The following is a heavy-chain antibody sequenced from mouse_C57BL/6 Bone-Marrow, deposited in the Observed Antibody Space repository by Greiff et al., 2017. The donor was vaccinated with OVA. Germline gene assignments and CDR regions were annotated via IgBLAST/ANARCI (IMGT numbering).Heavy chain of an antibody. CDR2: INSNNGGT. D-gene: IGHD2-4*01. J-gene: IGHJ3*01. CDR1: GYTFTDYN. V-gene: IGHV1-18*01. CDR3: ARGGYYDYDGGAWFAY. Sequence: EVQLQESGPELAKPGASVKIPCKASGYTFTDYNMDWVKQSHGKSLEWIGDINSNNGGTIYNQKFKGKATLTVDKSSSTAYMELRSLTSEDTAVYCCARGGYYDYDGGAWFAYWGQGTLVTVSA.